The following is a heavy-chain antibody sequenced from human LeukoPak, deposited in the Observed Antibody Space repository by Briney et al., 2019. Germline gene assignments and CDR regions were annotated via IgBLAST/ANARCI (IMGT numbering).Heavy chain of an antibody. V-gene: IGHV4-34*01. CDR1: GGSFSGYY. CDR3: AINQMATILY. Sequence: SETLSLTCAVSGGSFSGYYWSWIRQPPGKGLEWIGEINHSGSTNYNPSIKSRVTISVEKSKNQLSLKLSSVTAADTAVYYCAINQMATILYWGQGTLVTVSS. D-gene: IGHD5-24*01. CDR2: INHSGST. J-gene: IGHJ4*02.